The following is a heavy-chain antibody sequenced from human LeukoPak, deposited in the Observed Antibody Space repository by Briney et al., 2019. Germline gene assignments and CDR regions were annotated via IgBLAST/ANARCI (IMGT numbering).Heavy chain of an antibody. CDR3: ARGHTPYGDYVYGYYFDY. V-gene: IGHV4-30-2*01. Sequence: SETLSLTCAVSSGSVSNGGYSWGWIRQPPGKGLEWIGYIYHSGSTYYNPSLKSRVTISVDRSKNHFSLKLTSVTAADTAVYYCARGHTPYGDYVYGYYFDYWGQGTLVTVSS. CDR1: SGSVSNGGYS. CDR2: IYHSGST. J-gene: IGHJ4*02. D-gene: IGHD4-17*01.